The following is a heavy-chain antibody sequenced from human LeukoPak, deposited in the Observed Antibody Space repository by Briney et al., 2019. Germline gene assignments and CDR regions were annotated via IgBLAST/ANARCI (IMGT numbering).Heavy chain of an antibody. J-gene: IGHJ4*02. V-gene: IGHV3-53*01. CDR3: AVANPYTSGWYYFDY. D-gene: IGHD6-19*01. Sequence: PGGSLRLSCAASGLTVSSNYMSWVRQAPGKGLECVSVIYSGGSTCYAGSVKGRFTISRDNSGNTLYLQMNSLRAEDTAAYYCAVANPYTSGWYYFDYWGQGTLVTVSS. CDR2: IYSGGST. CDR1: GLTVSSNY.